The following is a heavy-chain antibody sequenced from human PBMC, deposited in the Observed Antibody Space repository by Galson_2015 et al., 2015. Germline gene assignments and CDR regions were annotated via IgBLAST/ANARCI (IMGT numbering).Heavy chain of an antibody. Sequence: SLRLSCAASGFTVSSNYMSWVRQAPGKGLEWVSVIYSGGSTYYAGSVKGRFTISRDNSKNTLYLQMNSLRAEDTAVYYCARGGPSYAFDYWGQGTLVTVSS. CDR1: GFTVSSNY. J-gene: IGHJ4*02. V-gene: IGHV3-53*01. D-gene: IGHD3-10*01. CDR2: IYSGGST. CDR3: ARGGPSYAFDY.